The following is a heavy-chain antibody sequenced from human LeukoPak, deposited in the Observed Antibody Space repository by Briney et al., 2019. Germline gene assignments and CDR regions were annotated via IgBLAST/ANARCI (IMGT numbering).Heavy chain of an antibody. CDR2: ISGSGGST. CDR3: AKDARMDIVVVPAASWGRSWAFDI. Sequence: PGGSLRLSCAASGFTFSSYGMSWVRQAPGKGLEWVSAISGSGGSTYYADSVKGRFTISRDNSKNTLYLQMNSLRAEDTAVYYCAKDARMDIVVVPAASWGRSWAFDIWGQGTMVTVSS. CDR1: GFTFSSYG. J-gene: IGHJ3*02. V-gene: IGHV3-23*01. D-gene: IGHD2-2*03.